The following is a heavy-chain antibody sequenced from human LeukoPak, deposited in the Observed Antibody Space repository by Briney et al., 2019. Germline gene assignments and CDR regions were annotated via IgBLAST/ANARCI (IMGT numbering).Heavy chain of an antibody. V-gene: IGHV3-15*01. CDR2: IKSKTDGGKI. D-gene: IGHD4-17*01. Sequence: GGSLRLSCAASGFTFSNAWMSWVRQAPGKGLEWVGRIKSKTDGGKIDYAAPVKGRFTISRDDSKNTLYLQMNSLETEDTAVYYCATDLHDYGDYIRLNWGQGTLVTLSS. CDR1: GFTFSNAW. CDR3: ATDLHDYGDYIRLN. J-gene: IGHJ4*02.